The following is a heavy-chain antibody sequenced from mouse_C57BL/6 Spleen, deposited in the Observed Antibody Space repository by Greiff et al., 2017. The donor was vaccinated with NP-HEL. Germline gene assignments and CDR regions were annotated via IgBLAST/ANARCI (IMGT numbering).Heavy chain of an antibody. J-gene: IGHJ2*01. D-gene: IGHD2-12*01. CDR3: ARQTIRYYFDD. CDR1: GFTFSSYG. CDR2: ISSGGSYT. V-gene: IGHV5-6*02. Sequence: EVMLVESGGDLVKPGGSLKLSCAASGFTFSSYGMSWVRQTPDKRLEWVATISSGGSYTYYPDSVKGRFTISRDNAKNTLYLQMSSLKSEDTAMYYCARQTIRYYFDDWGQGTTLTVSS.